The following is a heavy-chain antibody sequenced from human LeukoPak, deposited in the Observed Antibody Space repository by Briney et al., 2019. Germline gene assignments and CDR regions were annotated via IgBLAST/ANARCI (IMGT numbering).Heavy chain of an antibody. CDR2: MNPNSGNT. Sequence: GASVKVSCKASGYTFTSYDINWVRQATGQGLEWMGWMNPNSGNTGYAQKFQGRVTMTRNTSISTAYMELSSLRSEDTAVYYCARSQVLRYFDWSLRPPEDYYYYMDVWGKGTTVTVSS. CDR1: GYTFTSYD. J-gene: IGHJ6*03. D-gene: IGHD3-9*01. CDR3: ARSQVLRYFDWSLRPPEDYYYYMDV. V-gene: IGHV1-8*01.